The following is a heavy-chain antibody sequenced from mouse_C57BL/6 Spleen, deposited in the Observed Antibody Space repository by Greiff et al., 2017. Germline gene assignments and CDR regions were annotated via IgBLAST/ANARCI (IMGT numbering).Heavy chain of an antibody. CDR2: INPSNGGT. V-gene: IGHV1-53*01. Sequence: QVKLQQPGTELVKPGASVKLSCKASGYTFTSYWMHWVKQRPGQGLEWIGNINPSNGGTNYNEKFKSKATLPVDKSSSTAYMQLRSLTSADSAVYYCGPYRSLKGRDYWGQGTSVTVSS. D-gene: IGHD2-12*01. CDR1: GYTFTSYW. CDR3: GPYRSLKGRDY. J-gene: IGHJ4*01.